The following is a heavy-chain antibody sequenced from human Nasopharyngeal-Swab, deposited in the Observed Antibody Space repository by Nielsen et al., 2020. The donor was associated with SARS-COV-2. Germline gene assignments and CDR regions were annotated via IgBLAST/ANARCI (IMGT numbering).Heavy chain of an antibody. CDR3: ARGGSDGSGPGDFDY. D-gene: IGHD3-10*01. V-gene: IGHV7-4-1*02. CDR2: INTNTGNP. Sequence: WVRQAPGQGLEWMGWINTNTGNPTYAQGFTGRFVFSLDTSVSTAYLQISSLKAEDTAVYYCARGGSDGSGPGDFDYWGQGTLVTVSS. J-gene: IGHJ4*02.